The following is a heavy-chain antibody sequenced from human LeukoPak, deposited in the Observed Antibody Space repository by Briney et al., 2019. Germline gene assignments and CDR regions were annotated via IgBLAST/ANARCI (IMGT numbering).Heavy chain of an antibody. V-gene: IGHV3-53*01. CDR2: IYSDGRT. CDR3: ARDQGGGSFDY. D-gene: IGHD3-16*01. J-gene: IGHJ4*02. Sequence: GGSLRLSCTASGFTVSSNYMTWVRQAPGKELEWVSRIYSDGRTYYADSVKGRFTISRDNSKNTLYLQMNNLRAEDTAVYYCARDQGGGSFDYWGQGTLVTVSS. CDR1: GFTVSSNY.